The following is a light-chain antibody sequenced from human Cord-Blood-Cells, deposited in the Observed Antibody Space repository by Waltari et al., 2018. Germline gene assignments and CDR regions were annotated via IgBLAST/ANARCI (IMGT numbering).Light chain of an antibody. CDR2: GAT. CDR1: QSVSSSY. CDR3: QQYGSSRT. Sequence: EIVLTQSPGTMSLSPGERATLSCRASQSVSSSYLAWYQQKPGQAPRLHIYGATSRATGIPDRFSGSGSGTDFTLTISRREPEDFAVYYCQQYGSSRTFGQGTKVEIK. J-gene: IGKJ1*01. V-gene: IGKV3-20*01.